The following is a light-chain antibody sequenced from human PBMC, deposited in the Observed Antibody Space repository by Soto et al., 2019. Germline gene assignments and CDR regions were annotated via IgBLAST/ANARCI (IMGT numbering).Light chain of an antibody. V-gene: IGLV1-47*01. CDR2: RNN. J-gene: IGLJ1*01. Sequence: QSVLTQPPSVSGAPGQRVTMSCTGSSSNIGAGYVYWYQQLPGTAPKLLIYRNNQRPSGVPDRFSGSKSGTSASLAISGLRSDDEADYFCATWDDSLNGFYVFGTGTKVTVL. CDR3: ATWDDSLNGFYV. CDR1: SSNIGAGY.